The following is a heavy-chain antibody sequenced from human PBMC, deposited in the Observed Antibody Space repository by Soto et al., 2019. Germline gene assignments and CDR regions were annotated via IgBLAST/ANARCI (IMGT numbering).Heavy chain of an antibody. CDR2: IYYSGST. Sequence: QVQLHESGPGLVKPSETLALTCTVSCTSISSYYWSWVRQPPGKGLEWIGHIYYSGSTNYNPSLKSRATISVDTSKNQFSLKLTSVTAADTAVYYCASLGYSGSGSGKWGQGTLVTVSS. J-gene: IGHJ4*02. V-gene: IGHV4-59*08. CDR3: ASLGYSGSGSGK. D-gene: IGHD5-12*01. CDR1: CTSISSYY.